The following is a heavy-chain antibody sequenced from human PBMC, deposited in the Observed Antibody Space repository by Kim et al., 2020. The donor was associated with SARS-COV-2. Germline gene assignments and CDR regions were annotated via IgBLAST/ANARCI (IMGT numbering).Heavy chain of an antibody. V-gene: IGHV3-30*04. CDR1: GFTFSSYA. CDR2: ISYDGSNK. D-gene: IGHD6-13*01. J-gene: IGHJ3*02. CDR3: AREAAIRYSSSRYPTDAFDI. Sequence: GGSLRLSCAASGFTFSSYAMHWVRQAPGKGLEWVAVISYDGSNKYYADSVKGRFTISRDNSKNTLYLQMKSLRAEDTAVYYCAREAAIRYSSSRYPTDAFDIWGQGTMVTVSS.